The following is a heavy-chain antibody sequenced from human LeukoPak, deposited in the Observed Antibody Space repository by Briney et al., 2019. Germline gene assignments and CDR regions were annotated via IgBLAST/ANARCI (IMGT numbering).Heavy chain of an antibody. CDR3: AREESGSYYD. D-gene: IGHD1-26*01. J-gene: IGHJ4*02. Sequence: GGSLRLSCTASGFTFGDYAMSWFRQAPGKGLEWVSVIYSGGSTYYADSVKGRFTISRDNSKNTLYLQMNSLRAEDTAVYYCAREESGSYYDWGQGTLVTVSS. CDR1: GFTFGDYA. V-gene: IGHV3-53*01. CDR2: IYSGGST.